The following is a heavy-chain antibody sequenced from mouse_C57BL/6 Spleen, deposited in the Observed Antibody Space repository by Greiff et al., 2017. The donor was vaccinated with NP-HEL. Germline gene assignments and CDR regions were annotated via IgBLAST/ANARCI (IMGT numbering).Heavy chain of an antibody. J-gene: IGHJ1*03. Sequence: QVHVKQPGAELVMPGASVKLSCKASGYTFTSYWMHWVKQRPGQGLEWIGEIDPSDSYTNYNQKFKGKSTLTVDKSSSTAYMQLSSLTSEDSAVYYCARKSSTVVDWYFDVWGTGTTVTVSS. CDR3: ARKSSTVVDWYFDV. CDR1: GYTFTSYW. D-gene: IGHD1-1*01. CDR2: IDPSDSYT. V-gene: IGHV1-69*01.